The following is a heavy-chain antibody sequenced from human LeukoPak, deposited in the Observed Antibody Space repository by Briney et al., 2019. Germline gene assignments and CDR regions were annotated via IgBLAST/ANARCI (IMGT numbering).Heavy chain of an antibody. V-gene: IGHV3-33*01. D-gene: IGHD3-22*01. Sequence: SGRSLRLSCAASGFTFSSYGMHWVRQAPGKGLEWVAIIWYDGSNKYYADSVKGRFTISRDNSKNTLFLQMNSLRAEDTAVYYCARAAYDSSGYLTLWGRGTLVTVSS. CDR3: ARAAYDSSGYLTL. CDR1: GFTFSSYG. J-gene: IGHJ4*02. CDR2: IWYDGSNK.